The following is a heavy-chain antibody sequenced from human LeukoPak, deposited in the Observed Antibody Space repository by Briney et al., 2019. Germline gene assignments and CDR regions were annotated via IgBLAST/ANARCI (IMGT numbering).Heavy chain of an antibody. D-gene: IGHD3-10*01. CDR3: AKDHSNALRRFGELIRRTRDGYFDY. CDR2: IRYDGSNR. V-gene: IGHV3-30*02. Sequence: QPGGSLRLSCATSGFTFSSYGMHWVRQAPGKGLEWVAFIRYDGSNRYYADSVKGRFTISRDNSKNTLYLQMNSLRDEDTAVYYCAKDHSNALRRFGELIRRTRDGYFDYWGQGTLVTVSS. J-gene: IGHJ4*02. CDR1: GFTFSSYG.